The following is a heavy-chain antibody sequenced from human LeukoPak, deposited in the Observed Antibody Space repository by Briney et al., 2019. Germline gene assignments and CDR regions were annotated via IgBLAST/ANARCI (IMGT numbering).Heavy chain of an antibody. V-gene: IGHV1-18*01. Sequence: ASVKVSCKASGYTFTSFTINWVRQAPGQGLEWMGWISPYNGNANYAQKLQGRVTLTTDTSTSTAYMELRSLRSDDTAVYYCARAGYCTNGVCFSFEYWGQGTLVTVSS. J-gene: IGHJ4*02. CDR1: GYTFTSFT. D-gene: IGHD2-8*01. CDR2: ISPYNGNA. CDR3: ARAGYCTNGVCFSFEY.